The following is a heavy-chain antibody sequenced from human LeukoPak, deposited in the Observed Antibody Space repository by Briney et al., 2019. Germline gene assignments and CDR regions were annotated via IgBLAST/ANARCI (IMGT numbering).Heavy chain of an antibody. Sequence: SETLSLTCTVSGGSISSYYWSWIRQPPGKGLEWIGYIYYSGSTNYNPSLKSRVTISVDTSKNQFSLKLSSVTAADTAVYYCARRMEAHYDILIGYSGNYFDYWGQGTLVTVSS. J-gene: IGHJ4*02. CDR2: IYYSGST. D-gene: IGHD3-9*01. V-gene: IGHV4-59*08. CDR1: GGSISSYY. CDR3: ARRMEAHYDILIGYSGNYFDY.